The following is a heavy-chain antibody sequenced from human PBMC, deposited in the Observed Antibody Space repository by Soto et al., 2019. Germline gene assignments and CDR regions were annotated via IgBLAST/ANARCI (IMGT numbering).Heavy chain of an antibody. CDR2: IYYSGST. V-gene: IGHV4-31*11. D-gene: IGHD6-13*01. CDR1: GGSISSGGYY. J-gene: IGHJ4*02. Sequence: SETLSLTCAVSGGSISSGGYYWSWIRHHPGKGLEWIGYIYYSGSTYYNPSLKSRVTISVDTSKNQFSLKLSSVTAADTAVYYCARVPSSSWYHLDYWGQGTLVTVSS. CDR3: ARVPSSSWYHLDY.